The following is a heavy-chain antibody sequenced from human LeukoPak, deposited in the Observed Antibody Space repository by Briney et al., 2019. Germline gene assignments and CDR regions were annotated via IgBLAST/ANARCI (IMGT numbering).Heavy chain of an antibody. CDR3: ARESATMVTRIQGGFDY. Sequence: PSETLSLTCTVSGGSISSYYWSWIRQPPGKGLEWIGYIYYSGSTNYNPSLKSRVTISVDTSKNQFSLKLASVTAADTAVYYCARESATMVTRIQGGFDYWGQGTLVTVSS. D-gene: IGHD4-23*01. CDR2: IYYSGST. V-gene: IGHV4-59*12. J-gene: IGHJ4*02. CDR1: GGSISSYY.